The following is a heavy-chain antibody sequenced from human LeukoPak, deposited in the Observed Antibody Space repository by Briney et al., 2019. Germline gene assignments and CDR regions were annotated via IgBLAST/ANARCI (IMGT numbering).Heavy chain of an antibody. D-gene: IGHD3-9*01. Sequence: SETLSLTCAVYGGSFSGYYWSWIRQPPGKGLEWIGEINHSGSTNYNPSLKSRVTISVDTSKNQFSLKLSSVTAADTAVYYCARLRYFDWLLFDPWGQGTLVTVSS. V-gene: IGHV4-34*01. CDR3: ARLRYFDWLLFDP. CDR2: INHSGST. J-gene: IGHJ5*02. CDR1: GGSFSGYY.